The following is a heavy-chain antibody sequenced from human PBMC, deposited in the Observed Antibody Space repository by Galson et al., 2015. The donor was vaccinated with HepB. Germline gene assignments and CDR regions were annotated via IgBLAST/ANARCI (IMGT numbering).Heavy chain of an antibody. CDR1: GFTFSSYG. CDR3: ARDEGSSEARDY. Sequence: SLRLSCAASGFTFSSYGMHWVRQSRVKGLEWLAVISQDGSNKYYADSVKGRFTISRDNSKNTLYLQMNSLRAEETAVYYCARDEGSSEARDYWGQGTLVSVSS. D-gene: IGHD6-13*01. CDR2: ISQDGSNK. J-gene: IGHJ4*02. V-gene: IGHV3-33*01.